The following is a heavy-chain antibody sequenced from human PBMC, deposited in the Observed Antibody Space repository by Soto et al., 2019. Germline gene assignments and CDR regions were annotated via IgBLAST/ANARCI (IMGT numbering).Heavy chain of an antibody. CDR2: ISGSGGST. CDR3: AKGGSYCGGNCLGNWFDS. Sequence: EVQLLESGGGLVQPGGSLRLSCAASGFTFSSYAMSWVRQAPGKGLEWVSAISGSGGSTYYADSVRGRFTISRDNSKNTLYLQMNSLRADDTAVYYCAKGGSYCGGNCLGNWFDSWGQGTVVTVSS. V-gene: IGHV3-23*01. J-gene: IGHJ5*01. CDR1: GFTFSSYA. D-gene: IGHD2-21*02.